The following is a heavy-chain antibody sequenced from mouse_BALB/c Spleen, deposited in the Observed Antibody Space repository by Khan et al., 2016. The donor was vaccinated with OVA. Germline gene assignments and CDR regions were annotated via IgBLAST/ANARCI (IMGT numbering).Heavy chain of an antibody. CDR2: ISYSGNN. CDR1: GYSITSDYA. Sequence: EVKLLESGPGLVKPSQSLSLTCTVTGYSITSDYAWNWIRQFPGNKLEWMGYISYSGNNKYNPSLKSRISITRDTSKNQFFLQLNFVTIEDTAPYYCARIQGGDFDYWGQGTTLTVSS. V-gene: IGHV3-2*02. CDR3: ARIQGGDFDY. J-gene: IGHJ2*01.